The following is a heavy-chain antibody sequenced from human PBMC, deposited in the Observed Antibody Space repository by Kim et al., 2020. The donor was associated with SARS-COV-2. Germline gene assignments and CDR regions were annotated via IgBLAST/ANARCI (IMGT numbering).Heavy chain of an antibody. D-gene: IGHD3-9*01. J-gene: IGHJ5*02. V-gene: IGHV4-59*08. CDR1: GGSISSYY. CDR2: IYYSGST. Sequence: SETLSLTCTVSGGSISSYYWSWIRQPPGKGLEWIGYIYYSGSTNYNSSLKSRVTISVDTSKNQFSLKLSSVTAADTAVYYCARLNYDILTGYFEGSSPWGQGTLVTVSS. CDR3: ARLNYDILTGYFEGSSP.